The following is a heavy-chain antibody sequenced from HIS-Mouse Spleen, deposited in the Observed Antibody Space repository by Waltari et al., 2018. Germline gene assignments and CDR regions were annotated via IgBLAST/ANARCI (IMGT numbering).Heavy chain of an antibody. V-gene: IGHV4-39*07. Sequence: QLQLQESGPGLVKPSETLSLTCTVPGGSISSSSHYWGRLRQPPGKGLEWIGSIYYSGSTYYNPSLKSRVTISVDTSKNQFSLKLSSVTAADTAVYYCAREIPYSSSWYDWYFDLWGRGTLVTVSS. D-gene: IGHD6-13*01. CDR3: AREIPYSSSWYDWYFDL. J-gene: IGHJ2*01. CDR1: GGSISSSSHY. CDR2: IYYSGST.